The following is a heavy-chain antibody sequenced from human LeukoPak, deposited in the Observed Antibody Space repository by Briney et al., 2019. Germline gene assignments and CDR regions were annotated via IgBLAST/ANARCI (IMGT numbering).Heavy chain of an antibody. D-gene: IGHD1-26*01. CDR3: AKVGSGSYYWYFDL. J-gene: IGHJ2*01. Sequence: GGSLRLSCAASGFTFSSYAMSWVRQAPGKGLEWVSAISGSGGSTYYADSVEGRFTIPRDNSKNTLYLQMNTLRAEDTAVYYCAKVGSGSYYWYFDLWGRGTLVTVSS. CDR2: ISGSGGST. V-gene: IGHV3-23*01. CDR1: GFTFSSYA.